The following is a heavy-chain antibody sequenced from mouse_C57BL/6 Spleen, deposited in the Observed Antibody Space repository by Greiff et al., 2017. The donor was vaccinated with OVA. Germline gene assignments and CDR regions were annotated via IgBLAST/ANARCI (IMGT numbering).Heavy chain of an antibody. J-gene: IGHJ3*01. V-gene: IGHV1-64*01. D-gene: IGHD2-4*01. CDR1: GYTFTSYW. CDR3: ARTEDRLRLFAY. CDR2: IHPNSGST. Sequence: QVQLQQPGAELVKPGASVKLPCKASGYTFTSYWMHWVKQRPGQGLEWIGMIHPNSGSTNYNEKFKSKATLTVDKSSSTAYMQLSSLTSEDSAVYYCARTEDRLRLFAYWGQGTLVTVSA.